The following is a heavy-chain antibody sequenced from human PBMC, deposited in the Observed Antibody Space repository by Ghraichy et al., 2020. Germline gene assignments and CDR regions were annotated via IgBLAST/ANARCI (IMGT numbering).Heavy chain of an antibody. CDR2: INAGNGNT. V-gene: IGHV1-3*01. J-gene: IGHJ4*02. Sequence: ASVKVSCKASGYTFTSYAMHWVRQAPGQRLEWMGWINAGNGNTKYSQKFQGRVTITRDTSASTAYMELSSLRSEDTAVYYCARGTYCGGDCYSGARRYFRDFDYWGQGTLVTVSS. CDR1: GYTFTSYA. D-gene: IGHD2-21*02. CDR3: ARGTYCGGDCYSGARRYFRDFDY.